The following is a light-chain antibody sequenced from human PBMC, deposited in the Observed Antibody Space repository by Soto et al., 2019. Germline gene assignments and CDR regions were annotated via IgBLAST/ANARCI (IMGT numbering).Light chain of an antibody. J-gene: IGKJ5*01. CDR3: QQSYSTPIT. CDR1: QSVRSGS. V-gene: IGKV3-20*01. Sequence: EIVLTQSPGTLSLSPGEGATLSCRASQSVRSGSLAWYQQKPGQAPRLLIFGASSRATDIPDRFSGSGSGTDFTLTISSLQPEDFATYYCQQSYSTPITFGQGTRLEIK. CDR2: GAS.